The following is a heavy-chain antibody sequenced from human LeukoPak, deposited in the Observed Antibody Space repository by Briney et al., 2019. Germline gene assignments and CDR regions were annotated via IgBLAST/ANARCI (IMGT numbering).Heavy chain of an antibody. Sequence: GGSLRLSCAASGFTFSSYSMNWVRQAPGKGLEWVSSISSSSSYIYYADPVKGRFTISRDNAKNSLYLQMNSLRAEDTAVYYCARVDTAMVTDYWGQGTLVTVSS. CDR1: GFTFSSYS. V-gene: IGHV3-21*01. CDR2: ISSSSSYI. D-gene: IGHD5-18*01. CDR3: ARVDTAMVTDY. J-gene: IGHJ4*02.